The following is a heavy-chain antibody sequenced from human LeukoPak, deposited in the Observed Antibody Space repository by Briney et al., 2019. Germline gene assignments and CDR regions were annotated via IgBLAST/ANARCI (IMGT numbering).Heavy chain of an antibody. D-gene: IGHD7-27*01. J-gene: IGHJ4*02. V-gene: IGHV4-59*01. Sequence: SETLSLTCTVSGGSISSYYWSWIRQPPGMGLEWIGYIYYSGSTNYNPSLKSRVTISVDTSKNQFSLKLSSVTAADTAVYYCARDPFLGSPGYWGQGTLVTVSS. CDR2: IYYSGST. CDR3: ARDPFLGSPGY. CDR1: GGSISSYY.